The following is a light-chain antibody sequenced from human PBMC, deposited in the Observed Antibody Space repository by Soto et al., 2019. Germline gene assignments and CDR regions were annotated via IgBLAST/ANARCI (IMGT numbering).Light chain of an antibody. CDR3: QSYDSSLSGYV. CDR2: GNS. J-gene: IGLJ1*01. Sequence: QSVLTQPPSVSGAPGQRVTISCTGSSSNIGAGYDVHWYQQLPGTAPKRLIYGNSNRPSGVPDRFSGSKSGTSASLAITGLQAEDEADYYCQSYDSSLSGYVFGPGTKVTVL. V-gene: IGLV1-40*01. CDR1: SSNIGAGYD.